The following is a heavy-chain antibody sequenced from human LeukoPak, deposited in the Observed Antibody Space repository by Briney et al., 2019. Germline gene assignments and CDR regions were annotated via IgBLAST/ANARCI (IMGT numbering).Heavy chain of an antibody. CDR3: ARGAWTSSFDY. CDR2: VNPNSGNT. V-gene: IGHV1-8*01. Sequence: ASVKVSCKASGYTFTSYDVNWVRQATGQGLEWMGWVNPNSGNTAYAQNFQGRVTMTRDISINTAYMELSSLRSEDTAVYYCARGAWTSSFDYWGQGTLVTVSS. D-gene: IGHD6-6*01. CDR1: GYTFTSYD. J-gene: IGHJ4*02.